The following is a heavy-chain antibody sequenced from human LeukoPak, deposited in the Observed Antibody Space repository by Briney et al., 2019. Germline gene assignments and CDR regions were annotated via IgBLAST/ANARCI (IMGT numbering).Heavy chain of an antibody. D-gene: IGHD3/OR15-3a*01. CDR3: ATETTSDFDYFDY. Sequence: PSETLSLTCAVYGGSFSGYYWSWIRQPPGKGLEWIGKINHSGSTNYNPSLKSRVTISVDTSKNQFALKLSSVTAADTAVYYCATETTSDFDYFDYWGQGTLVTVSS. CDR1: GGSFSGYY. V-gene: IGHV4-34*01. CDR2: INHSGST. J-gene: IGHJ4*02.